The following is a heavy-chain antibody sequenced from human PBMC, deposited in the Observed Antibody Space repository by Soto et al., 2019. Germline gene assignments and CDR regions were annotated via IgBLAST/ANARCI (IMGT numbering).Heavy chain of an antibody. CDR1: GGTFSSYA. V-gene: IGHV1-69*01. D-gene: IGHD6-19*01. CDR2: IIPIFGTA. Sequence: QVQLVQSGAEVKKPGSSVKVSCKASGGTFSSYAISWVRQAPGQGLEWMGGIIPIFGTANYAQKFQGRVTITADESTSTAYMELSSLRSEDTAVHYCARGEGIAVAGDYYYGMDVWGQGTTVTVSS. CDR3: ARGEGIAVAGDYYYGMDV. J-gene: IGHJ6*02.